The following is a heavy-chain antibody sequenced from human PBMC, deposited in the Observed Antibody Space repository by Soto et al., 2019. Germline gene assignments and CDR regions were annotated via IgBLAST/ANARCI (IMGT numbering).Heavy chain of an antibody. CDR1: GDSVNRGSYY. CDR3: ARDRDY. CDR2: IHFRGNI. J-gene: IGHJ4*02. V-gene: IGHV4-61*01. Sequence: QVQLQESGPGLVKPSETLSLTCTVSGDSVNRGSYYWSWIRQPPGKGLEWIGFIHFRGNIKYNPSLKSRVTISVDKSKNQFSLNLTSVTAADTAVYYCARDRDYWGQGTLVTVSS.